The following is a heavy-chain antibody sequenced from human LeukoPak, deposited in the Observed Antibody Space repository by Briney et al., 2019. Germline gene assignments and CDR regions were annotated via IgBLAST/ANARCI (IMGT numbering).Heavy chain of an antibody. CDR1: GGSVSSSSCF. Sequence: PSETLSLTCTVSGGSVSSSSCFWGWIRQPPGKGLEWIGYIYYSGSTNYNPSLKSRVTISVDTSKNQFSLKLSSVTAADTAVYYCARVHGDYVGGGYYFDYWGQGTLVTVSS. J-gene: IGHJ4*02. CDR2: IYYSGST. D-gene: IGHD4-17*01. V-gene: IGHV4-61*01. CDR3: ARVHGDYVGGGYYFDY.